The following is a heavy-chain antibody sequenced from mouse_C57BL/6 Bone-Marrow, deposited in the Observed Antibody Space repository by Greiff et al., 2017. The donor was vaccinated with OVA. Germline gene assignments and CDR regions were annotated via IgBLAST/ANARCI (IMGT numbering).Heavy chain of an antibody. V-gene: IGHV2-9-1*01. CDR1: GFSLTSYA. D-gene: IGHD1-1*01. CDR2: IWTGGGT. J-gene: IGHJ1*03. Sequence: VMLVESGPGLVAPSQSLSITCTVSGFSLTSYAISWVRQPPGKGLEWLGVIWTGGGTNYNSALKSRLSISKDNSKSQVFLKMNSLQTDDTARYYCARGAYYYGSSSSYWYFDVWGTGTTVTVSS. CDR3: ARGAYYYGSSSSYWYFDV.